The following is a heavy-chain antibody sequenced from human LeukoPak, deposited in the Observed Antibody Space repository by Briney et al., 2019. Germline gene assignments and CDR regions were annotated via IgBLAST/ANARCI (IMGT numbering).Heavy chain of an antibody. Sequence: ASVKVSCKVSGYTFTGYYMHWVRQAPGQGLEWMGWINPNSGGTNYAQKFQGRVTMTRDTSISTAYMELSRLRSDDTAVYYCARGYYDSSGYSPWGYWGQGTLVTVSS. J-gene: IGHJ4*02. CDR3: ARGYYDSSGYSPWGY. CDR2: INPNSGGT. CDR1: GYTFTGYY. D-gene: IGHD3-22*01. V-gene: IGHV1-2*02.